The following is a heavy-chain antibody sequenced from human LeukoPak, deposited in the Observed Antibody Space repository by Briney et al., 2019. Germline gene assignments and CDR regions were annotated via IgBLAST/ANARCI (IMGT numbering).Heavy chain of an antibody. J-gene: IGHJ4*02. D-gene: IGHD3-22*01. CDR1: GFDFGAYE. CDR3: TTLGYHLDS. V-gene: IGHV3-48*03. CDR2: FAGSDTTK. Sequence: PGGSLRLSCAACGFDFGAYEMNWVRQAPGKGLEWVAYFAGSDTTKYYADSVRGRFTISRDNAKNSLYLQMNSLRAEDTALYYCTTLGYHLDSWGQGTLVTVSS.